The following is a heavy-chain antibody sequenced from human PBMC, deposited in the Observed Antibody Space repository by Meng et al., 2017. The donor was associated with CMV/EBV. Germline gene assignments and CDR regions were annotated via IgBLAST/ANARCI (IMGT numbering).Heavy chain of an antibody. D-gene: IGHD2-21*01. Sequence: GESLKISCAASGFTFSSYWMHWVRQAPGKGLVWVSRINSDGSSTSYADSVKGRFTISRDNAKNTLYLQMNSLRAEDTAVYYCARAQYCGGDCCSEGVDEYYYGMDVWGQGTTVTVSS. J-gene: IGHJ6*02. CDR3: ARAQYCGGDCCSEGVDEYYYGMDV. CDR1: GFTFSSYW. CDR2: INSDGSST. V-gene: IGHV3-74*01.